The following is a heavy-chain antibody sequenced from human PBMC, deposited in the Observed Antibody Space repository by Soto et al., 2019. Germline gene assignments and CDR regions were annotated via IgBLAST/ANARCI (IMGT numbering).Heavy chain of an antibody. V-gene: IGHV3-21*01. D-gene: IGHD6-6*01. CDR2: ISSSSSYI. Sequence: GGSLSFSCAASGFPFSSYSMNWVRQAPGKGLEWVSSISSSSSYIYYADSVKGRFTISRDNAKNSLYLQMSSLRAEDTAVYYCARDVSSIAARPYDYWGQGSLVTVSS. J-gene: IGHJ4*02. CDR1: GFPFSSYS. CDR3: ARDVSSIAARPYDY.